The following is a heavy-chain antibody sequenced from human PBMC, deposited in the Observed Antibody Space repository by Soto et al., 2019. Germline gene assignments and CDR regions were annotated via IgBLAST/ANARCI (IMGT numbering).Heavy chain of an antibody. CDR3: ASLIAAATYGMDV. D-gene: IGHD6-13*01. Sequence: QVQLVESGGGVVQPGRSLRLSCAASGFTFSSYAMHWVRQAPGKGLEWVAVISYDGSNKYYADSVKGRFTISRDNSKNTLYLQMNSLRAEDTAVYYCASLIAAATYGMDVWGQGTTVTVSS. J-gene: IGHJ6*02. CDR2: ISYDGSNK. CDR1: GFTFSSYA. V-gene: IGHV3-30-3*01.